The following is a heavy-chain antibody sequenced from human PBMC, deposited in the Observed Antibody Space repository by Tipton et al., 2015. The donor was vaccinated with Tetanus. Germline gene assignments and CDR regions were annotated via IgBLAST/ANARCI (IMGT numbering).Heavy chain of an antibody. J-gene: IGHJ4*02. CDR3: ARTKVTIGWGFFDS. D-gene: IGHD4-17*01. Sequence: TLSLTCSVSRGPISSYYWSWIRQPAGKGLEWIGHISNGNPDYAPSLKSRVTLSVDTSKNEFSLRLRSVTAADTGVYYCARTKVTIGWGFFDSWGQGTLVTVSS. CDR2: ISNGNP. V-gene: IGHV4-4*07. CDR1: RGPISSYY.